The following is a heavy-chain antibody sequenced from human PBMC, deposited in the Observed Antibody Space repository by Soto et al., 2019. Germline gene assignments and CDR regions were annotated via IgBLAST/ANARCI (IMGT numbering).Heavy chain of an antibody. Sequence: SETLSLTCTVSVGSISSSSYYLGWILHPPGKGLEWIGSIYYSGSTYYNPSLKSRVTISVDTSKNQFSLKLSSVTAEDMAVYYCARHEELRFLEWTLEYFQHWGQGNLVTVS. CDR3: ARHEELRFLEWTLEYFQH. J-gene: IGHJ1*01. CDR2: IYYSGST. CDR1: VGSISSSSYY. V-gene: IGHV4-39*01. D-gene: IGHD3-3*01.